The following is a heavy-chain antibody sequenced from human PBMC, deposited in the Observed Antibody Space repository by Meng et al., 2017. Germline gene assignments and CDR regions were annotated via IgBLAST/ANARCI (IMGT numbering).Heavy chain of an antibody. V-gene: IGHV4-34*01. CDR1: GGSFSGYY. CDR2: INHSGST. J-gene: IGHJ4*02. Sequence: QVQPQPWGAGLLKPSETLSLTCAVYGGSFSGYYWSWIRQSPGKGLEWIGEINHSGSTNYNPSLKSRVTISVDTSQNNLSLKLSSVTAADSAVYYCARGPTTMAHDFDYWGQGTLVTVSS. D-gene: IGHD4-11*01. CDR3: ARGPTTMAHDFDY.